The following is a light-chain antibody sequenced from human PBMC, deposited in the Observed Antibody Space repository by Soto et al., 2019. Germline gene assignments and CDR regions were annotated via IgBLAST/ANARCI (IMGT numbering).Light chain of an antibody. CDR2: DTS. J-gene: IGKJ5*01. CDR1: QSVSIH. V-gene: IGKV3-15*01. CDR3: QKYSNWPPIT. Sequence: VMTQSPPTPSESLGERDTLSYTASQSVSIHLAWYQQKPGQAPRLLIYDTSTRATVIPARFSGSASGTEFTLTISSLQSEDFAVYYCQKYSNWPPITFGQGTRLEIK.